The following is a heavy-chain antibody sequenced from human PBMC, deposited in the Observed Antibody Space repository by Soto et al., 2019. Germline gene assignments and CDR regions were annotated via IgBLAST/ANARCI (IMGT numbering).Heavy chain of an antibody. CDR1: GGSISGSY. D-gene: IGHD6-19*01. CDR3: ARSVAVPGAHIDY. Sequence: PSETLSLTCIVSGGSISGSYCSWSRQSPGKGLEWLGYVYHTGSTNYSPSLRSRVSISVDTSKNEFSLRLSSVTAADTAVYFCARSVAVPGAHIDYWGQGTQVTVSS. V-gene: IGHV4-59*01. J-gene: IGHJ4*02. CDR2: VYHTGST.